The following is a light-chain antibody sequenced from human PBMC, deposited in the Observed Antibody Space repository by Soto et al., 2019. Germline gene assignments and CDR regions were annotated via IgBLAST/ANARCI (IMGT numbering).Light chain of an antibody. CDR2: AAS. Sequence: DIQMTQSPSSLSASVGDGVTITCRASQSISNYVNWYQQKPGKAPKLLIYAASRLQSGVPSRFSGTGSRTDFTLTISSLQPEDFAAYYCQETFSTPSFTFGGGTKVEI. V-gene: IGKV1-39*01. CDR1: QSISNY. J-gene: IGKJ4*01. CDR3: QETFSTPSFT.